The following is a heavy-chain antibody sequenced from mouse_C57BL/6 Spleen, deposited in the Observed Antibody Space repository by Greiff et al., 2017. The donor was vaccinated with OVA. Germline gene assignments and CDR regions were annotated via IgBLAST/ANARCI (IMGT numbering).Heavy chain of an antibody. V-gene: IGHV5-16*01. D-gene: IGHD2-3*01. Sequence: EVKLMESEGGLVQPGSSMKLSCTASGFTFSDYYMAWVRQVPEKGLEWVANINYDGSSTYYLDSLKSRFIISRDNAKNILYLQMSSLKSEDTATYYCARQIYDDAMDYWGQGTSVTVSS. J-gene: IGHJ4*01. CDR1: GFTFSDYY. CDR2: INYDGSST. CDR3: ARQIYDDAMDY.